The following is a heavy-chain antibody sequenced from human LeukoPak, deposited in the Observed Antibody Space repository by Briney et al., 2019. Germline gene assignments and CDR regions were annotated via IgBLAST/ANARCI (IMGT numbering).Heavy chain of an antibody. J-gene: IGHJ4*02. D-gene: IGHD3-22*01. CDR3: AKVSSGYYSPFDY. Sequence: GGSLRLSCAASGFTFRSYAMSWVRQAPGKGLEWVSTISGSGGSTYYADSVKGRFTISRDNSKNTLYLQMNSLRAEDTAVYYCAKVSSGYYSPFDYWGQGTLVTVSS. CDR2: ISGSGGST. CDR1: GFTFRSYA. V-gene: IGHV3-23*01.